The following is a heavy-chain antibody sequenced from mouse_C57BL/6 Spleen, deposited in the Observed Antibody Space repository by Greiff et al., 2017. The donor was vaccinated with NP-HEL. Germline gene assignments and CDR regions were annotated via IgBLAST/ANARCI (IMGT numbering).Heavy chain of an antibody. J-gene: IGHJ3*01. Sequence: QVQLQQPGAELVKPGASVKLSCKASGYTFTSYWMQWVKQRPGQGLEWIGEIDPSDSYTNYNQKFKGKATLTVDTSSSTAYMQLSSLTSEDSAVYYCARKDYGSSQGWFAYWGQGTLVTVSA. CDR1: GYTFTSYW. CDR3: ARKDYGSSQGWFAY. D-gene: IGHD1-1*01. CDR2: IDPSDSYT. V-gene: IGHV1-50*01.